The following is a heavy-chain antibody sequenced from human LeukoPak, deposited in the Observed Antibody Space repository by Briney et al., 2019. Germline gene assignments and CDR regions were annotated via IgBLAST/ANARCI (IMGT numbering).Heavy chain of an antibody. CDR3: AKSISMVRGVCMDV. CDR1: GYTFTSYD. J-gene: IGHJ6*02. Sequence: ASVKVSCKASGYTFTSYDINWVRQATGQGLEWMGWMNPNSGNTGYAQKFQGRVTMTTDTSTSTAYMELRSLRSDDTAVYYCAKSISMVRGVCMDVWGQGTTVTVSS. D-gene: IGHD3-10*01. CDR2: MNPNSGNT. V-gene: IGHV1-8*02.